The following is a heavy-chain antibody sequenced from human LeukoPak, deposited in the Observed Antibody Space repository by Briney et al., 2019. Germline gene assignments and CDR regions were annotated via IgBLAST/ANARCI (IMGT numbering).Heavy chain of an antibody. V-gene: IGHV3-66*01. J-gene: IGHJ2*01. CDR3: ARDIIAAAGPPGYFDL. Sequence: GGSLRLSCAASGFTVSSNYMSWVRQAPGKGLEWVSVIYSGGSTYYADSVKGRFTISRDNSKNTLYLQMNSLRAEDTAVYHCARDIIAAAGPPGYFDLWGRGTLVTVSS. D-gene: IGHD6-13*01. CDR2: IYSGGST. CDR1: GFTVSSNY.